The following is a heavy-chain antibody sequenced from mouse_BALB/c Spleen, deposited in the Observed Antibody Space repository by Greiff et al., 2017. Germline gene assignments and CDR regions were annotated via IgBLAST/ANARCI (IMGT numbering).Heavy chain of an antibody. Sequence: QVQLKESGPGLVQPSQSLSITCTVSGFSLTSYGVHWVRQSPGKGLEWLGVIWSGGSTDYNAAFISRLSISKDNSKSQVFFKMNSLQANDTAIYYCASYGNYDGAYWGQGTLVTVSA. CDR1: GFSLTSYG. CDR3: ASYGNYDGAY. J-gene: IGHJ3*01. D-gene: IGHD2-1*01. V-gene: IGHV2-2*02. CDR2: IWSGGST.